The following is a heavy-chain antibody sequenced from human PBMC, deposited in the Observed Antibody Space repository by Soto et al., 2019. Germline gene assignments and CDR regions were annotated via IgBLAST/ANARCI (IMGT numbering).Heavy chain of an antibody. V-gene: IGHV1-69*06. CDR1: GGTFSSYA. CDR3: ARDSAYRENWFDP. CDR2: IIPIFGTA. J-gene: IGHJ5*02. D-gene: IGHD5-12*01. Sequence: GASVKVSCKASGGTFSSYAISWVRQAPGQGLEWMGGIIPIFGTANYPQKFQGRVTITADKSTSTAYMELSSLRSEDTAVYYCARDSAYRENWFDPWGQGTLVTVSS.